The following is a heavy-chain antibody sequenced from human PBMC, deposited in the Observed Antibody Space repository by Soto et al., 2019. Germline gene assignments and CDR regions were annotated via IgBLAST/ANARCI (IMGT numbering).Heavy chain of an antibody. CDR2: ISSSGGRT. V-gene: IGHV3-23*01. Sequence: HPGGSLRLSCGTSGFTFANYAMGWVRQAPGKGLEWVSGISSSGGRTYYADSVKGRFTVSRDNSKNTVYVQMNSLRVEDTAVYYCAKVAKSGVVIEYFGSWGQGSVVTVSS. CDR3: AKVAKSGVVIEYFGS. CDR1: GFTFANYA. J-gene: IGHJ4*02. D-gene: IGHD3-3*01.